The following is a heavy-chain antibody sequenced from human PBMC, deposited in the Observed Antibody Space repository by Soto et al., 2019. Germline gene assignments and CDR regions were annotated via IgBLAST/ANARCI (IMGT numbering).Heavy chain of an antibody. V-gene: IGHV1-46*04. CDR2: INPSARSA. CDR3: ARDNSDANGVLVH. J-gene: IGHJ4*02. D-gene: IGHD1-1*01. CDR1: GYTFTNYY. Sequence: QVQLVQSGAEVKNPGASVKLSCKASGYTFTNYYLHWVRQAPGQGLEWVGMINPSARSASYAQKLRGRLIMDRDTSTTTVYMELSRLTLEDKAVYLCARDNSDANGVLVHLGQGTLVTVSS.